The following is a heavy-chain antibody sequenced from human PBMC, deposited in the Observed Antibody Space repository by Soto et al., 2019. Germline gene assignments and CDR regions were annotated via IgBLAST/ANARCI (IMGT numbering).Heavy chain of an antibody. V-gene: IGHV4-59*01. CDR2: IYYSGSP. CDR1: NGSLNSNY. CDR3: ARSFMVPVDFFDS. D-gene: IGHD3-10*01. Sequence: PSDTLSLTCTVSNGSLNSNYWSWIRQYPGKGLECIGNIYYSGSPNYNLSLKSRVTMSVDTCNNQFTLKLSSVTAADRGVYLCARSFMVPVDFFDSWGQGTPVTVSS. J-gene: IGHJ4*02.